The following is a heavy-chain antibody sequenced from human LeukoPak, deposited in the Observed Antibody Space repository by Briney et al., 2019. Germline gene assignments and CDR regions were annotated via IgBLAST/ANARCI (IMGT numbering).Heavy chain of an antibody. CDR2: IKQDGSEK. J-gene: IGHJ4*02. Sequence: PGGSLRLSCAASGCTFSGYWMSWVRQAPGKGLEWVANIKQDGSEKYYVDSVKGRFTISRDNTKNSLYLQMNSLRAEDTAVYYCAGYPNIVAGNYFDYWGQGTLVTVSS. CDR3: AGYPNIVAGNYFDY. D-gene: IGHD5-12*01. V-gene: IGHV3-7*03. CDR1: GCTFSGYW.